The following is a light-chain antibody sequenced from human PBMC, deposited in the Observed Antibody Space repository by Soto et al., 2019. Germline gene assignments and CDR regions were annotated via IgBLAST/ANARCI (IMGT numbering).Light chain of an antibody. Sequence: QSVLTQPASVSESPGQSITISCTGTSSDVGAYNYVSWYQQHPGKAPKLMIYDVSNRPSGVSNRFSGSKSGNTASLTISGLQAEDESDYYCSSYTTSSPLYVSGTVTNVP. CDR3: SSYTTSSPLYV. V-gene: IGLV2-14*01. CDR1: SSDVGAYNY. J-gene: IGLJ1*01. CDR2: DVS.